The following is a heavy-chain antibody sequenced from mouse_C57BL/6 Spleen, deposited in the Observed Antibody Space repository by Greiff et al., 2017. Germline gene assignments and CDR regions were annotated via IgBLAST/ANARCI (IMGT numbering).Heavy chain of an antibody. D-gene: IGHD1-1*01. CDR3: ASAYYGSSSYYAMDY. V-gene: IGHV1-72*01. Sequence: QVQLKQPGAELVKPGASVKLSCKASGYTFTSYWMHWVKQRPGRGLEWIGRIDPNSGGTKYNEKFKSKATLTVDKPSSTAYMQLSSLTSEDSAVYYCASAYYGSSSYYAMDYWGQGTSGTVSS. J-gene: IGHJ4*01. CDR1: GYTFTSYW. CDR2: IDPNSGGT.